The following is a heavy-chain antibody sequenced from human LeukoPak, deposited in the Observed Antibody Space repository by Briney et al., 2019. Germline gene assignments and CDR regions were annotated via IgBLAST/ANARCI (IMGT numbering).Heavy chain of an antibody. D-gene: IGHD3-22*01. J-gene: IGHJ5*02. CDR1: GFTFSSYW. CDR3: ANGGTYSSGP. CDR2: IKPDGSAQ. V-gene: IGHV3-7*01. Sequence: GGSPRLSCAASGFTFSSYWMSWVRQAPGKGLEWVATIKPDGSAQYYVDSVKGRFTISRDNAKNSLFLQINSLRAEDTAVYYCANGGTYSSGPWGQGTLVTVSS.